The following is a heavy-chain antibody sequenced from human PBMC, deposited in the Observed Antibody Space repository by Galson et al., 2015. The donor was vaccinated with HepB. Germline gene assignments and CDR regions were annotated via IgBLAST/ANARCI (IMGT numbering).Heavy chain of an antibody. CDR3: ARCWASSELLYYYYYYYMDV. V-gene: IGHV1-69*10. CDR1: GGTFSSYA. CDR2: IIPILGIA. D-gene: IGHD3-10*01. Sequence: SVKVSCKASGGTFSSYAISWVRQAPGQGLEWKGGIIPILGIANYAQKFQGRVTITADKSTSTAYMELSSLRSEDTAVYYCARCWASSELLYYYYYYYMDVWGPGTTVTVS. J-gene: IGHJ6*03.